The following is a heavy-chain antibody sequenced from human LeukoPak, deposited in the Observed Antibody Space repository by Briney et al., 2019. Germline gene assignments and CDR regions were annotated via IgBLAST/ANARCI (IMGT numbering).Heavy chain of an antibody. Sequence: PGGSLRLSCAASGFTFSSYAMSWVRQAPGKGLEWVSAISGSGGSTYYADSVKGRFTISRDNSKNTLYLQMNSLRAEDTAVYYCARGDFWSGYYKMADYWGQGTLVTVSS. CDR2: ISGSGGST. D-gene: IGHD3-3*01. V-gene: IGHV3-23*01. CDR3: ARGDFWSGYYKMADY. CDR1: GFTFSSYA. J-gene: IGHJ4*02.